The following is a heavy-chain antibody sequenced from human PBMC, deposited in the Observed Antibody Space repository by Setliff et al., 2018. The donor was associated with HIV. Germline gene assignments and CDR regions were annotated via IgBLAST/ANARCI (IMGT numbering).Heavy chain of an antibody. CDR3: ARKDHYYDTRRGFFDI. CDR1: GGSFSRGTYY. CDR2: VSTSGST. D-gene: IGHD3-22*01. Sequence: KASETLSLTCTVSGGSFSRGTYYWSWIRQPAGKGLEWIGHVSTSGSTDYNPSLNSRVTISVDASKNLFSLKLISVTAADTAVYYCARKDHYYDTRRGFFDIWGRGTLVTVSS. J-gene: IGHJ3*02. V-gene: IGHV4-61*09.